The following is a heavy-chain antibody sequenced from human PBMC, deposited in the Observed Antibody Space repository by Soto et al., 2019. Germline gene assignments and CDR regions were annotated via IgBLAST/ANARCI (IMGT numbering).Heavy chain of an antibody. CDR2: INQDGNEK. J-gene: IGHJ4*02. Sequence: EVQLVESGGGLVQPGGSLRLSCAASGFTFSDPWMTWVRQAPGKGLEGVANINQDGNEKHYVDSVKGRFTISRDNAKKSLYLQMTSLRAEDTAIYYCARGFGIDYCGQGTLVIVSS. CDR3: ARGFGIDY. D-gene: IGHD3-16*01. V-gene: IGHV3-7*04. CDR1: GFTFSDPW.